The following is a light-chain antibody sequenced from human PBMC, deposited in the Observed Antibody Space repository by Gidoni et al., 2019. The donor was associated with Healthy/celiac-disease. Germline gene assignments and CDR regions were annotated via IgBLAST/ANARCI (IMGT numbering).Light chain of an antibody. Sequence: IVLTQSPGTLSLSPGERATLSCMASQSVSSSYLAWYQQKPGQAPRLLIYGESSRDTGIQDRFRGSGSGKDFTLTISRLEPEDFAVYYCQQYGSSPITFGQGTRLEIK. J-gene: IGKJ5*01. CDR3: QQYGSSPIT. CDR2: GES. V-gene: IGKV3-20*01. CDR1: QSVSSSY.